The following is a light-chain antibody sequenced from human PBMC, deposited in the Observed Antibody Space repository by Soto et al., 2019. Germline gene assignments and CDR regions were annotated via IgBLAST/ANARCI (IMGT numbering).Light chain of an antibody. CDR2: RND. CDR1: ASNIGTNP. J-gene: IGLJ1*01. V-gene: IGLV1-44*01. CDR3: AAWHDGLTVRFV. Sequence: QSVLTQPPSASGTPGQRVTISCSGSASNIGTNPVSWYQQVPGTAPRLLIYRNDQRPSGVPDQFSAFKSDTSASLAISALRSEDEADYFCAAWHDGLTVRFVFGTGPKVTVL.